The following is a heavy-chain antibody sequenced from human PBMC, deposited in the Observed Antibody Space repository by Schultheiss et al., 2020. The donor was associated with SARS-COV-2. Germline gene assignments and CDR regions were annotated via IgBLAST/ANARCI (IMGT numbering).Heavy chain of an antibody. CDR3: AKEVLRFLEWFLYYFDY. V-gene: IGHV4-34*01. CDR1: GDSIGSYY. Sequence: SETLSLTCTVSGDSIGSYYWSWIRQPPGKGLEWIGEINHSGSTNYNPSLKSRVTISVDTSKNQFSLKLSSVTAADTAVYYCAKEVLRFLEWFLYYFDYWGQGTLVTVSS. CDR2: INHSGST. J-gene: IGHJ4*02. D-gene: IGHD3-3*01.